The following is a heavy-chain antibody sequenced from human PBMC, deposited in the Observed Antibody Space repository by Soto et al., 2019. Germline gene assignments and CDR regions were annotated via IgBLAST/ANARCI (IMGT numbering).Heavy chain of an antibody. CDR1: GYTFTTYG. D-gene: IGHD2-2*01. J-gene: IGHJ4*02. Sequence: QVQLVQSGAEVKEPGASVKVSCKASGYTFTTYGISWVRQAPGQGLEWMGWISPYNDNTKYAQEVQGRVTMTTDTSTTTAYMELTSLRSDDTALYYCAREYCSRTSCYFPDSWGQGTLVTVSS. CDR3: AREYCSRTSCYFPDS. V-gene: IGHV1-18*01. CDR2: ISPYNDNT.